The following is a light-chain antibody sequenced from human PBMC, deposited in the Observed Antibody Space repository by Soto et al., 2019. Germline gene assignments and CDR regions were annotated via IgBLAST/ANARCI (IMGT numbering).Light chain of an antibody. Sequence: QSVLAQPASVSGSPGQSITLSCTGTSNDVGGYNYVSWYQQHPGKAPKFLIYEVDNRASGVSDRFSGSKSGNTASLTISGLQAEDEADYYCSSYTSSNTLVFGTGTKVTVL. CDR3: SSYTSSNTLV. CDR1: SNDVGGYNY. CDR2: EVD. J-gene: IGLJ1*01. V-gene: IGLV2-14*01.